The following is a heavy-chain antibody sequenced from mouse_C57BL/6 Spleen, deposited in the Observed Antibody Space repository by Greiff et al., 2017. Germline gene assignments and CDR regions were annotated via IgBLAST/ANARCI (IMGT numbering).Heavy chain of an antibody. Sequence: EASGFTFTAYYMSWVRQPLGKALEWLGFIRNNANGYTTEYSASVKGRFTISRDNSQSILYLQMNPLRAEDSATYYCARYGNYFDYWGKGTTLTVSS. CDR1: GFTFTAYY. J-gene: IGHJ2*01. CDR3: ARYGNYFDY. CDR2: IRNNANGYTT. V-gene: IGHV7-3*01.